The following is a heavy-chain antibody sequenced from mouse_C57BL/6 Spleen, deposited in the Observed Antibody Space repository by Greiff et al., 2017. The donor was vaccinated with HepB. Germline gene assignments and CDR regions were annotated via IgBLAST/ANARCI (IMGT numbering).Heavy chain of an antibody. CDR3: AFYYDYDGDYYAMDY. D-gene: IGHD2-4*01. V-gene: IGHV14-2*01. CDR2: IYPEDGET. CDR1: GFTIKDYY. J-gene: IGHJ4*01. Sequence: VQLKESGAELVKPGASVKLSCTASGFTIKDYYMHWVKQRTEQGLEWIGRIYPEDGETKYAQKFQGQATITADTSSNTPYLQLSSLTSEDTAVYYGAFYYDYDGDYYAMDYWGQGTSVTVSS.